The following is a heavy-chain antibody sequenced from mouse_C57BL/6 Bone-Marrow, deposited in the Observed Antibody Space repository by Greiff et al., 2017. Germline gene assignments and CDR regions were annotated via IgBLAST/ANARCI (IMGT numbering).Heavy chain of an antibody. D-gene: IGHD2-5*01. CDR2: IDPSDSYT. CDR1: GYTFTSYW. J-gene: IGHJ2*01. Sequence: QVQLQQPGAELVMPGASVKLSCKASGYTFTSYWMHWVKQRPGQGLEWIGEIDPSDSYTNYNQKFKGKSILTVDKSSSTAYMQLSSLTSEDSAVYYCARERSYYSNYDFDYWGQGTTLTVSS. V-gene: IGHV1-69*01. CDR3: ARERSYYSNYDFDY.